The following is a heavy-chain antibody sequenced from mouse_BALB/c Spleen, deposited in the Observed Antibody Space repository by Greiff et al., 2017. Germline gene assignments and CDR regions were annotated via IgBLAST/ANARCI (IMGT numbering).Heavy chain of an antibody. CDR1: GFTFSSFG. J-gene: IGHJ4*01. Sequence: EVMLVESGGGLVQPGGSRKLSCAASGFTFSSFGMHWCRQAPEKGLQWVAYISSGRSTIYYAHTVKDRFTISRDNPKNTLFLQMTSRSSEDTAMYYCAREAMDYWGQGTSVTVSS. V-gene: IGHV5-17*02. CDR3: AREAMDY. CDR2: ISSGRSTI.